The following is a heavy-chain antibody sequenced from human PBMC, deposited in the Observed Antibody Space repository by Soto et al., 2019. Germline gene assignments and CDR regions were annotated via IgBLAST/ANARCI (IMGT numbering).Heavy chain of an antibody. J-gene: IGHJ4*02. D-gene: IGHD6-13*01. CDR1: GYSFTSYW. V-gene: IGHV5-10-1*03. CDR3: ARSGLGYSTAGDYFDY. Sequence: EVQLVQSGAEVKKPGESLRISCKGSGYSFTSYWISWVRQMPGKGLEWMGRIDLSDSYTNYSPSFQGHVTISADKSISTAYLQWSSLKASDTAMYYCARSGLGYSTAGDYFDYWGQGTLVTVSS. CDR2: IDLSDSYT.